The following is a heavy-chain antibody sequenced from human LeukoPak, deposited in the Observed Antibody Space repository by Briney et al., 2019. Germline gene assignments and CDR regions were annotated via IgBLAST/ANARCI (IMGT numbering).Heavy chain of an antibody. V-gene: IGHV1-2*02. CDR3: VRDYSSIAASLGFDP. Sequence: GASVKVSCKASGYTFTGYYMHWVRQAPGQGLEWMGWINPNSGGTNYAQKFQGRVTMTRDTSISTAYMELSRLRSDDTAVYYCVRDYSSIAASLGFDPWGQGTLVTVSS. D-gene: IGHD6-6*01. J-gene: IGHJ5*02. CDR1: GYTFTGYY. CDR2: INPNSGGT.